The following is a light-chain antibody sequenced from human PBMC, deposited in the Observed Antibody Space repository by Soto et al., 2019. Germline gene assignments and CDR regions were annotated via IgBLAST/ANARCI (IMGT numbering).Light chain of an antibody. CDR1: QSLSTRS. Sequence: EIVLTQSPGTLSLSPGERATLSCRASQSLSTRSLAWYQQKPGQAPRLLIYDASSRASGIPDRFSGSGSGTDFTLTISRLEPEDFAVYYCQQYDTSPWTFGQGTKVEIK. CDR2: DAS. J-gene: IGKJ1*01. CDR3: QQYDTSPWT. V-gene: IGKV3-20*01.